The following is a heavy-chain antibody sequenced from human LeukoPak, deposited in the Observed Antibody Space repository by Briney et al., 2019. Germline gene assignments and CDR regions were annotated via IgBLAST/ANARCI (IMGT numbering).Heavy chain of an antibody. CDR1: GYTFTSND. D-gene: IGHD3-22*01. CDR3: ARVYSRRSSGYYYADY. J-gene: IGHJ4*02. V-gene: IGHV1-8*01. Sequence: ALVKVSCKASGYTFTSNDINRVRQAAGQGLEWMGWMNPNSGNTGYAQKFQGRVTMTRNTSINTAYMELSSLRSEDTAVYYCARVYSRRSSGYYYADYWGQGTLVTVSS. CDR2: MNPNSGNT.